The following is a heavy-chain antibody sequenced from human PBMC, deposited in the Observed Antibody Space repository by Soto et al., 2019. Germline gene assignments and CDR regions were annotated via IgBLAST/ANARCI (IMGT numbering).Heavy chain of an antibody. D-gene: IGHD1-26*01. J-gene: IGHJ4*02. CDR2: ITSSGSTI. CDR1: GFTFSDYY. Sequence: QVQLVESGGGLVKPGGSLRLSCAASGFTFSDYYMTWIRQAPGKGLEWVSYITSSGSTIYYADSVKGRFTISRDNAKNSVCLQMNSLRAEDTAVYYCARGRTASVSGSYPFDYWGQGTLVTVSS. V-gene: IGHV3-11*01. CDR3: ARGRTASVSGSYPFDY.